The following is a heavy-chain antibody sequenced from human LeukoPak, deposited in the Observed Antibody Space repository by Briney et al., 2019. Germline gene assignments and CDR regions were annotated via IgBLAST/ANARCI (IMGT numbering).Heavy chain of an antibody. V-gene: IGHV1-46*01. D-gene: IGHD4-23*01. Sequence: GASVKVSCKASGYTFSSYYMHWVRQAPGQGLEWVGLINPTGDSTNYAQNFRGRVTMTRDTSTSTVYMDLSSLRSEDTAVYYCAREASGGYSDYWGQGTLVTVSS. CDR1: GYTFSSYY. J-gene: IGHJ4*02. CDR3: AREASGGYSDY. CDR2: INPTGDST.